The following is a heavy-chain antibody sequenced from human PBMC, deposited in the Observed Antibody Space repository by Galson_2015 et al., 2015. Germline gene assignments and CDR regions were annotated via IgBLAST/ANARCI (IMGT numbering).Heavy chain of an antibody. D-gene: IGHD4-11*01. J-gene: IGHJ3*02. V-gene: IGHV3-30*03. CDR1: GFTFSSYG. Sequence: SLRLSGAASGFTFSSYGMHWVRQAPGKGLEWVAVISYDGSNKYYADSVKGRFTISRDNSKNTLYLQMNSLRAEDTAVYYCARDRSTGGDAFDIWGQGTMVTVSS. CDR2: ISYDGSNK. CDR3: ARDRSTGGDAFDI.